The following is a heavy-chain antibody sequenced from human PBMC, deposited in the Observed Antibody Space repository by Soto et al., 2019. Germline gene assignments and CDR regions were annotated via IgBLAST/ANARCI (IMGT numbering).Heavy chain of an antibody. CDR2: INPQTGGT. CDR1: GYTFTGYY. CDR3: ARERYQVISDGMDV. V-gene: IGHV1-2*02. Sequence: QVQLVQSGAEVKTPGASVRVSCKASGYTFTGYYIHWVREAPGQGLEWMGWINPQTGGTSYGQKFQGRVTLSRDTSINTAYLELSRLRFDDAAVYFCARERYQVISDGMDVLGQGTTVTVSS. D-gene: IGHD2-2*01. J-gene: IGHJ6*02.